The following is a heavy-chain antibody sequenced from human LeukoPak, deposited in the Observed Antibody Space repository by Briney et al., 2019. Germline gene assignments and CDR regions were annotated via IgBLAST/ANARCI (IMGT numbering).Heavy chain of an antibody. Sequence: SGGSLRLSCAASGFTFSSYAMSWVRQAPGKGLEWVSAISGSGGSTYYADSVKGRFTISRDNAKNSLYLQMNSLRAEDTAVYYCARDSIDIVVVPAARGYYYYMDVWGKGTTVTVSS. CDR1: GFTFSSYA. V-gene: IGHV3-23*01. CDR3: ARDSIDIVVVPAARGYYYYMDV. D-gene: IGHD2-2*01. J-gene: IGHJ6*03. CDR2: ISGSGGST.